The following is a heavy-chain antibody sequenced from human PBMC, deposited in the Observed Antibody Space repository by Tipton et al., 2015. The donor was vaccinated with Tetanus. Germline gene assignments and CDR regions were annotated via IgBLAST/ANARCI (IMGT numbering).Heavy chain of an antibody. D-gene: IGHD4-17*01. Sequence: SLRLSCAASGFTFSRYWMNWVRQAPGKGLEWVSVIYSGGSTYYADSVKGRFTISRDNSKDTLYLQMNSLRAEDTAVYYCARDRDGDYAAFDYWGQGTLVTVSS. J-gene: IGHJ4*02. CDR2: IYSGGST. CDR3: ARDRDGDYAAFDY. CDR1: GFTFSRYW. V-gene: IGHV3-66*01.